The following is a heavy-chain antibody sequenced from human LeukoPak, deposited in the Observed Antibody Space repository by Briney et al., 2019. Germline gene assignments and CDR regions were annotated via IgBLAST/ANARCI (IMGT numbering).Heavy chain of an antibody. V-gene: IGHV1-8*01. CDR1: GYTFTSYD. D-gene: IGHD6-13*01. CDR3: ARVRDSSSWYPITYYYYYGMDV. Sequence: ASVKVSCKASGYTFTSYDINWVRQATGQGLEWMGWMNPNSGNTGYAQKFQGRVTMTRNTSISTAHMELSSLRSEDTAVYYCARVRDSSSWYPITYYYYYGMDVWGQGTTVTVSS. J-gene: IGHJ6*02. CDR2: MNPNSGNT.